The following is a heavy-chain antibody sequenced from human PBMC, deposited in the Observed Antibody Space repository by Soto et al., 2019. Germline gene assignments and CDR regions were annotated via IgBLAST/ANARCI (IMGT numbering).Heavy chain of an antibody. CDR3: ARTYYYDSSGYYAEYFQH. CDR2: ISGYNVNT. J-gene: IGHJ1*01. D-gene: IGHD3-22*01. Sequence: ATVNVSCKASGYTFSNYGISWVRQTPGQGLEWMGCISGYNVNTKYAPKFQGRVTMTKDTSTNTAYMELRSLRSDDSAVYYCARTYYYDSSGYYAEYFQHWGQGTLVTVSS. V-gene: IGHV1-18*01. CDR1: GYTFSNYG.